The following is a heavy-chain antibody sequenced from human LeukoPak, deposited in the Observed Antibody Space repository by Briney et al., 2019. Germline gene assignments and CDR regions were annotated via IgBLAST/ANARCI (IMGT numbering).Heavy chain of an antibody. CDR2: IYYSGST. V-gene: IGHV4-59*01. CDR3: AREPYYYGSGSYSGFDY. Sequence: SETLSLTCTVSGGSISSYYWSRIRQPPGKGLEWIGYIYYSGSTNYNPSLKSRVTISVDTSKNQFSLKLSSVTAADTAVYYCAREPYYYGSGSYSGFDYWGQGTLVTVSS. J-gene: IGHJ4*02. CDR1: GGSISSYY. D-gene: IGHD3-10*01.